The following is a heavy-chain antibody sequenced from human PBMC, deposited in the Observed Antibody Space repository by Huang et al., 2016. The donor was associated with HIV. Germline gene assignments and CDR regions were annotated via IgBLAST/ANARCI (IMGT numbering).Heavy chain of an antibody. CDR1: RFTFSSYG. V-gene: IGHV3-30*02. J-gene: IGHJ4*02. Sequence: QVQLVESGGGVVQPGGSLRLSCATSRFTFSSYGRHWVRQAAGLGLEWVAFIQDDGTKKYYADSVKGRFNISRDNAKNMLHLQMNNLRVEDTAAYFCAKVTLGFDYWGQGTWVTVSS. D-gene: IGHD2-15*01. CDR2: IQDDGTKK. CDR3: AKVTLGFDY.